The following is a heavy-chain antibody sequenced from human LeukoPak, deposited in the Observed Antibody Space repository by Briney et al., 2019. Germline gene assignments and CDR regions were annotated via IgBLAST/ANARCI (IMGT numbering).Heavy chain of an antibody. J-gene: IGHJ5*02. CDR1: GFTFSSYA. CDR3: AKLRFRSIAAAGTNNWFDP. D-gene: IGHD6-13*01. Sequence: GGSLRLSCAASGFTFSSYAMSWVRQAPGKGLEWVSAISGSGGSTYYADPVKGRFTISRDNSKNTLYLQMNSLRAEDTAVYYCAKLRFRSIAAAGTNNWFDPWGQGTLVTVSS. CDR2: ISGSGGST. V-gene: IGHV3-23*01.